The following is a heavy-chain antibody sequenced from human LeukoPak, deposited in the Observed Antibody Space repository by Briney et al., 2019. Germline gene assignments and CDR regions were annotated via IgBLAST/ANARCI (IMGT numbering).Heavy chain of an antibody. J-gene: IGHJ6*03. Sequence: SETLSLTCTVSGGSISSYYWSWIRQPPGKGLEWIGYIHYSGSTNYNPSLKSRVTISVDTSKNQFSLKLGSVTAADTAVYYCARTTEGGYTYGYFYYYYMDVWGKGTTVTISS. D-gene: IGHD5-18*01. CDR1: GGSISSYY. CDR2: IHYSGST. CDR3: ARTTEGGYTYGYFYYYYMDV. V-gene: IGHV4-59*01.